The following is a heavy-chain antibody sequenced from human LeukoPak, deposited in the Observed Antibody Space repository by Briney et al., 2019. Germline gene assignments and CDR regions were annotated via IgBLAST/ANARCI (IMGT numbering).Heavy chain of an antibody. CDR2: VSVYHGTT. CDR3: ARVTSLTTLTAFDI. J-gene: IGHJ3*02. V-gene: IGHV1-18*01. CDR1: GYNLTTYS. D-gene: IGHD4-11*01. Sequence: ASVKVSCKAYGYNLTTYSVNWVRQAPGQRLEWMGWVSVYHGTTNYARKVQGRVTMTTDTSTNTAYLELRSLRSDDTAVYYCARVTSLTTLTAFDIWGQGTMVTVSS.